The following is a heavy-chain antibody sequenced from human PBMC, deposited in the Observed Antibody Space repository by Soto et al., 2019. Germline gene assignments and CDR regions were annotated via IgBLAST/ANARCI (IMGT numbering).Heavy chain of an antibody. CDR3: AKDTFGSSWLNCFDP. CDR2: ISGSGGST. CDR1: GFTFSSYA. V-gene: IGHV3-23*01. D-gene: IGHD6-13*01. Sequence: GGSLRLSCAASGFTFSSYAMSWVRQAPGKGLEWVSAISGSGGSTYYADSVKGRFTISRDNSKNTLYLQMNSLRAEDTAVYYCAKDTFGSSWLNCFDPWGQGPRVTVSS. J-gene: IGHJ5*02.